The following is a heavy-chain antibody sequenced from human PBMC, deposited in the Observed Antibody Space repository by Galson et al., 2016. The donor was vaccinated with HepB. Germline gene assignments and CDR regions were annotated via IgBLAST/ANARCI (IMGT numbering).Heavy chain of an antibody. V-gene: IGHV5-10-1*01. J-gene: IGHJ6*02. CDR1: GYRFTNYW. Sequence: QSGAEVKKPGESLRISCEGSGYRFTNYWISWVRQMPGKGLEWMGRTDPSDSYSNYSPSFQGHVTISADKSINTAYLQWSGLKASDTAKDYGGRLGSAAGFGDVWGQGTTVTVSS. CDR2: TDPSDSYS. CDR3: GRLGSAAGFGDV. D-gene: IGHD6-13*01.